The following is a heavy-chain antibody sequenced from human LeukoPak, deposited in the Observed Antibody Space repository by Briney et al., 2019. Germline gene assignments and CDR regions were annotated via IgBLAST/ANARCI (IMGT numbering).Heavy chain of an antibody. CDR2: IYKSETT. V-gene: IGHV4-59*01. J-gene: IGHJ5*02. Sequence: SETLSLTCTVSGGSISSYSWSWIRQPPGKGPEWIGFIYKSETTNYNPSLKSRVTIPADTSKNQFSLKLNSVTAADTAVYYCARGGASSHWFDPWGQGSLVTVSS. CDR3: ARGGASSHWFDP. D-gene: IGHD6-13*01. CDR1: GGSISSYS.